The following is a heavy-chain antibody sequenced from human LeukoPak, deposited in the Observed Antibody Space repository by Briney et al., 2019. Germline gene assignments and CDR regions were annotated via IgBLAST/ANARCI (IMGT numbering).Heavy chain of an antibody. CDR3: ARLAKNWNQKNYYYYYMDV. CDR1: GFTFDDYG. V-gene: IGHV3-20*04. CDR2: INWNGGGT. J-gene: IGHJ6*03. D-gene: IGHD1-1*01. Sequence: AGGSLRLSCAASGFTFDDYGMSWVRQAPGKGLEWVSGINWNGGGTGYADSVKGRFTISRDNAKNSLYLQMNSLRAEDTALYYCARLAKNWNQKNYYYYYMDVWGKGTTVTVSS.